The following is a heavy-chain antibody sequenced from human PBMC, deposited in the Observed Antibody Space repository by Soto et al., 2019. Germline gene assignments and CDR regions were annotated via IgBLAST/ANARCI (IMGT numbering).Heavy chain of an antibody. Sequence: QVQLVQSGAEVKKPGSSVKVSCKASGGTFNNYAVTWVRLAPGQGLEWMGGIIPSSGTPNYAQRFQDRVTITADESTSTVYMELSSLRSEAMALYYCASSYGTSWYGDYWGQGTLVTVSS. CDR3: ASSYGTSWYGDY. CDR1: GGTFNNYA. V-gene: IGHV1-69*01. CDR2: IIPSSGTP. J-gene: IGHJ4*02. D-gene: IGHD6-13*01.